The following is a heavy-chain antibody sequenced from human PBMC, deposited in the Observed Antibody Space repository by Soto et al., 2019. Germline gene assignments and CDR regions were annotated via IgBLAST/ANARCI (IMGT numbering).Heavy chain of an antibody. CDR1: GFSFRNYT. CDR3: WVKVVVNDGFDM. Sequence: EVQLVESGGGLVKPGGSLRLSCEASGFSFRNYTMNWARQAPGKGLEWVSSIRSNTDYIYYADSVKGRFTIPRDNAKNSLYLQMNGQRAEVTARYYCWVKVVVNDGFDMWDQGTMVTVSS. V-gene: IGHV3-21*02. CDR2: IRSNTDYI. D-gene: IGHD2-21*01. J-gene: IGHJ3*02.